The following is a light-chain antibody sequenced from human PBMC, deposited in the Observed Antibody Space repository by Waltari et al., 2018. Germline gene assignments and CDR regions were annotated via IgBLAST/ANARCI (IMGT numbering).Light chain of an antibody. CDR1: SSNIGNNY. CDR2: ENT. CDR3: GTWDSSLSGAV. Sequence: QSVLTQPPSVSAAPGQRVTISCSAGSSNIGNNYVSWYRQFPGTAPKLLIYENTERPSGIPGRFSGSKSGTSATLDITGRQAGDEADYYCGTWDSSLSGAVFGGGTHLTVL. J-gene: IGLJ7*01. V-gene: IGLV1-51*02.